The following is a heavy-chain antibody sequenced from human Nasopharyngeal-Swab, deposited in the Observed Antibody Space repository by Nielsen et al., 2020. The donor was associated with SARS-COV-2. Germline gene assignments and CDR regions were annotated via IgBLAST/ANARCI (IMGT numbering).Heavy chain of an antibody. J-gene: IGHJ4*02. V-gene: IGHV3-30*18. D-gene: IGHD1-26*01. CDR2: ISYDGSNK. CDR3: AKAHPIMGANELDY. Sequence: VRQAPGKGLEWVAVISYDGSNKYYADSVKGRFTISRDNSKNTLYLQMNSLRAEDTAVYYCAKAHPIMGANELDYWGQGTLVTVSS.